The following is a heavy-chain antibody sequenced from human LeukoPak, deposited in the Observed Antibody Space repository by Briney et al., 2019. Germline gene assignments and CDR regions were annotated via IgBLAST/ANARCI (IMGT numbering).Heavy chain of an antibody. CDR3: ARGPMFFGVAYCDY. D-gene: IGHD3-3*01. CDR2: IYTSGST. Sequence: SETLSLTCTVSGGSISSYYWSWVRQPAGKGLEWVGRIYTSGSTNYNPSLKSRVTMSVDTSKNQFSLKLSSVTAADTAVYYCARGPMFFGVAYCDYWGQGTLVTVSS. J-gene: IGHJ4*02. CDR1: GGSISSYY. V-gene: IGHV4-4*07.